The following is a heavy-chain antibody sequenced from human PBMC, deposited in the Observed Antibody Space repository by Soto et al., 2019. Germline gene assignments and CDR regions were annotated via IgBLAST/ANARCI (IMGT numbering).Heavy chain of an antibody. D-gene: IGHD3-9*01. CDR1: GFTFSSYG. J-gene: IGHJ3*02. Sequence: GGSLRLSCAASGFTFSSYGMHWVRQAPGKGLEWVAVISYDGSNKYYADSVKGRFSISRDNSKNTLYLQMNSLRAEDTAVYYCAKPGEDLITIFWHGAFDIWGQGTMVTVSS. V-gene: IGHV3-30*18. CDR2: ISYDGSNK. CDR3: AKPGEDLITIFWHGAFDI.